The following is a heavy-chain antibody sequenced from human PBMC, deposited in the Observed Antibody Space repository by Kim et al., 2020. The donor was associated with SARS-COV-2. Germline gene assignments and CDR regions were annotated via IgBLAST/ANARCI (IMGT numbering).Heavy chain of an antibody. CDR1: GYSFTSYW. J-gene: IGHJ2*01. CDR3: ARLPDAVEMATITGSNWYFDL. CDR2: IDPSDSYT. V-gene: IGHV5-10-1*01. D-gene: IGHD5-12*01. Sequence: GESLKISCKGSGYSFTSYWISWVRQMPGKGLEWMGRIDPSDSYTNYSPSFQGHVTISADKSISTAYLQWSSLKASDTAMYYCARLPDAVEMATITGSNWYFDLWGRGTLVTVSS.